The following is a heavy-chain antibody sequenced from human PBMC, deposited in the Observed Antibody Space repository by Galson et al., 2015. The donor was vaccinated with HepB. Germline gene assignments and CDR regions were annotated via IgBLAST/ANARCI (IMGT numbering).Heavy chain of an antibody. J-gene: IGHJ3*02. CDR2: INPIFGTA. CDR1: GDTFSSYA. CDR3: ASDIVVVPAATWVDAFDI. D-gene: IGHD2-2*01. V-gene: IGHV1-69*13. Sequence: SVKVSCKASGDTFSSYAISWVRQAPGQGLEWMGGINPIFGTANYAQNFQGRVTITADASTSTAYMELSSLRSEDTAVYYCASDIVVVPAATWVDAFDIWGQGTMVTVSS.